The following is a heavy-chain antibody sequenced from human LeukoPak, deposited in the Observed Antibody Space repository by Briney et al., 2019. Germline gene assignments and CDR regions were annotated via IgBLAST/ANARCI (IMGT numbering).Heavy chain of an antibody. D-gene: IGHD1-26*01. J-gene: IGHJ3*02. Sequence: GGSLRRSCAASGFTFSTYNLKWVGQAPGKGLEWVSYISNSKNYMYYADSVKGQFTISRDNAKNSLYLQMNSLRAEDTDVYYCARDVGASAPDAFDIWGQGTMVTVSS. V-gene: IGHV3-21*01. CDR1: GFTFSTYN. CDR2: ISNSKNYM. CDR3: ARDVGASAPDAFDI.